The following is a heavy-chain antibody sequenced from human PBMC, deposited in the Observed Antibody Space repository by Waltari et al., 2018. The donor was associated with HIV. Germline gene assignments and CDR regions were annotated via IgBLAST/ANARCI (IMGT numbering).Heavy chain of an antibody. D-gene: IGHD5-12*01. CDR2: IYSSGNT. CDR1: GGSISNGSYY. Sequence: QVQLQESGPGLVKPSQTLSLTCTVSGGSISNGSYYWNWIRQPAGKGLEGIGRIYSSGNTNYHPSLKGRVTISVDTAKNQFSLKLSSVTAADTAVYYCARGRFEGYILYYYYGMDVWGQGTTVSVSS. V-gene: IGHV4-61*02. J-gene: IGHJ6*02. CDR3: ARGRFEGYILYYYYGMDV.